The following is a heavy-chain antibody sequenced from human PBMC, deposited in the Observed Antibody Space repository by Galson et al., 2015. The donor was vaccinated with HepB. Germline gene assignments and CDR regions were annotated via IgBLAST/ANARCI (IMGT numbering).Heavy chain of an antibody. D-gene: IGHD3-16*01. CDR3: ASGGFVNRDFRAFDY. J-gene: IGHJ4*02. CDR1: GYSFTNYW. V-gene: IGHV5-51*01. Sequence: QSGAEVKNPGESLEISCKGSGYSFTNYWIGWVRQMPGKGLEWMGIIYPGDSDTRYGPSFQGQVTISADKSISTAYLQWSSLKASDTAMYYCASGGFVNRDFRAFDYWGQGTLVTVSS. CDR2: IYPGDSDT.